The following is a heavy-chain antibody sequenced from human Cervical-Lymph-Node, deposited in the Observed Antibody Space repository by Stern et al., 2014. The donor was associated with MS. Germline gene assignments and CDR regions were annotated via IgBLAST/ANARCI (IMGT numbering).Heavy chain of an antibody. CDR3: AREGVGDPGRFDY. Sequence: QVQLVQSGAEVKKPGASVKVSCKASGYTFTGYYMHWVRQAPGQGLEWMGWINPNSGGTNYTQKFQGWVTMTRDTAISTAYMELSRLRSDDTAVYYCAREGVGDPGRFDYWGQGTLVTVSS. CDR2: INPNSGGT. CDR1: GYTFTGYY. D-gene: IGHD1-26*01. V-gene: IGHV1-2*04. J-gene: IGHJ4*02.